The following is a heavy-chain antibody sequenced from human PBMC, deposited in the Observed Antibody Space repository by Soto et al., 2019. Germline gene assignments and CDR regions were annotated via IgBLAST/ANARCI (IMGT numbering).Heavy chain of an antibody. CDR3: ARSITMVRGVISFPPNYYYYYMDV. J-gene: IGHJ6*03. CDR1: GYSISSSTW. D-gene: IGHD3-10*01. CDR2: IYYSGST. V-gene: IGHV4-28*01. Sequence: SETLSLTCAFSGYSISSSTWWGWIRQPPGKGLEWIGYIYYSGSTYYNPSLKSRVTMSVDTSKNQFSLKLSSVTAVDTAVYYCARSITMVRGVISFPPNYYYYYMDVWGKGTTVT.